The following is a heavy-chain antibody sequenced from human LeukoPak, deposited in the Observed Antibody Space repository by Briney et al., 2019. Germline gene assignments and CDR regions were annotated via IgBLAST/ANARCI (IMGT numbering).Heavy chain of an antibody. CDR2: IIPLFGRA. J-gene: IGHJ4*02. CDR1: GGTFRNYA. D-gene: IGHD4-11*01. V-gene: IGHV1-69*01. Sequence: SVKVTCKASGGTFRNYAISWVRQAPGQGLEWMGGIIPLFGRAEYAQRFQGRVTITADESTSTAYLELSILRSEDTAVYYSASPKEDSDYYFDYWGQGTLVTVSS. CDR3: ASPKEDSDYYFDY.